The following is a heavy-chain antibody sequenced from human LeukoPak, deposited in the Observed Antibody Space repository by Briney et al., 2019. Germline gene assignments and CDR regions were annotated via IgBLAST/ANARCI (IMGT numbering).Heavy chain of an antibody. J-gene: IGHJ4*02. D-gene: IGHD6-6*01. CDR1: GFTFSDFS. CDR3: AKDASSSSVFDY. CDR2: INPDGSDK. Sequence: GGSLRLSCAVSGFTFSDFSMSWVRQAPGKGLEWVANINPDGSDKYYVDSVKGRFTISRDNAKNSLYLQMNSLRAEDTAVYYCAKDASSSSVFDYWGQGTLVTVSS. V-gene: IGHV3-7*03.